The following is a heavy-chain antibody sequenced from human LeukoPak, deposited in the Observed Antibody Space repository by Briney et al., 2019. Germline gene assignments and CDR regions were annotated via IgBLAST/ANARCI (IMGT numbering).Heavy chain of an antibody. V-gene: IGHV3-23*01. J-gene: IGHJ6*02. CDR2: ITGSGDNT. Sequence: GGSLRLSCAASGFIFSSYSMSWVRQAPGKGLEWVSVITGSGDNTYYADSVKGRFTISKDNSKNTVYLQMSSLRVDDTAVYYCAKAANSSWPSYYYGMDVWGQGTTVTVSS. CDR1: GFIFSSYS. D-gene: IGHD6-13*01. CDR3: AKAANSSWPSYYYGMDV.